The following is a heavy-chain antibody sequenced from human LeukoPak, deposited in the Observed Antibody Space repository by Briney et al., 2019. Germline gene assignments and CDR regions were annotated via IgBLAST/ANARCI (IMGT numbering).Heavy chain of an antibody. CDR2: INPNSGGT. J-gene: IGHJ4*02. Sequence: ASVKVSCEASGYTFTGYYMHWVRQAPGQGLEWMGRINPNSGGTNYAQKFQGRVTMTRDTSISTAYMELSRLRSDDTAVYYCAALVDTAMVPFDYWGQGTLVTVSS. CDR1: GYTFTGYY. D-gene: IGHD5-18*01. CDR3: AALVDTAMVPFDY. V-gene: IGHV1-2*06.